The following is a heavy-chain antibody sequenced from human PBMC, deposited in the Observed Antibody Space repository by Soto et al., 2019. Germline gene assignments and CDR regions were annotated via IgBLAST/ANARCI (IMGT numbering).Heavy chain of an antibody. Sequence: QLQLQESGPGLVKPSETLSLTCTVSGGSISSSSYYWGWIRQPPGKGLEWIGSIYYSGSTYYNPSLKSRVTISVDTSKNQFSLKLSSVTAADTAVYYCARRGCSSTSCPYYYYYGMDVWGQGTTVTVSS. CDR3: ARRGCSSTSCPYYYYYGMDV. CDR1: GGSISSSSYY. CDR2: IYYSGST. J-gene: IGHJ6*02. D-gene: IGHD2-2*01. V-gene: IGHV4-39*01.